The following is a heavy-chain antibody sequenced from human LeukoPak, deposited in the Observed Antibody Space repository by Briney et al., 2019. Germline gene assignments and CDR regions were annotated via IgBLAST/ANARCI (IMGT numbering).Heavy chain of an antibody. CDR3: ARVAEMATISVFDY. Sequence: SETLSLTCTVSGGSISSSSHYWGWIHQPPGKGLEWIGSIYDSGSTYYNPSLKSRVTISVDTSKNQFSLKLSSVTAADTAVYYCARVAEMATISVFDYWGQGTLVTVSS. CDR2: IYDSGST. J-gene: IGHJ4*02. CDR1: GGSISSSSHY. V-gene: IGHV4-39*07. D-gene: IGHD5-24*01.